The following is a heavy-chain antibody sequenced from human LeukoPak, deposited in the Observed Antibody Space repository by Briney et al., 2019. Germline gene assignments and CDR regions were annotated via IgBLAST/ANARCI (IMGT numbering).Heavy chain of an antibody. J-gene: IGHJ3*02. D-gene: IGHD4-17*01. CDR1: GYTFTSYY. V-gene: IGHV1-46*01. Sequence: ASVKVSCKASGYTFTSYYMHWVRQAPGQGIEWMGIINPGGGSTNYAQKFQGRVTMTRDTSTSTVYMELSSLRSEDTATYYCARLRDYGDYRDAFDIWGQGTMVTVSS. CDR3: ARLRDYGDYRDAFDI. CDR2: INPGGGST.